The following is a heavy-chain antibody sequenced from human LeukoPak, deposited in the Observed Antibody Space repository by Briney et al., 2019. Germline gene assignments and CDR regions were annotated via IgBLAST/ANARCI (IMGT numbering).Heavy chain of an antibody. CDR1: IGSFSGYD. D-gene: IGHD1-26*01. CDR2: INHSGST. J-gene: IGHJ4*02. V-gene: IGHV4-34*01. CDR3: EREGDILGATIDS. Sequence: PSETLSLTCAVYIGSFSGYDWTWIRQAPGKGLEWIGEINHSGSTNYNASVKSRVTISVDTSKNQFSLKLKSVTAADTAFYYCEREGDILGATIDSWGQGTLVTVSS.